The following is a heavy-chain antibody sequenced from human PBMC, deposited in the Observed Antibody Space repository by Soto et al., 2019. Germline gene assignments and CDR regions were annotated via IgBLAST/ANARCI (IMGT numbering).Heavy chain of an antibody. D-gene: IGHD3-3*01. Sequence: TSETLSLTCAVYGGSFSGYYWSWIRQPPGKGLEWIGEINHSGSTNYNPSLKSRVTISVDTSKNQFSLKLSSVTAADTAVYYCARVKGGPGYDFWSGYYLYNWFDPWGQGTLVTVSS. CDR1: GGSFSGYY. CDR2: INHSGST. J-gene: IGHJ5*02. V-gene: IGHV4-34*01. CDR3: ARVKGGPGYDFWSGYYLYNWFDP.